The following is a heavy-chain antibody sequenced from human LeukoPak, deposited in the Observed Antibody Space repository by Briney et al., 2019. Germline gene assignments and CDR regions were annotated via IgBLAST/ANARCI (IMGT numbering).Heavy chain of an antibody. CDR2: VSESGDIT. V-gene: IGHV3-23*01. CDR3: AKDIAQGYTFGTIEEDY. J-gene: IGHJ4*02. Sequence: GGSLRLSCAASGIAFSRFAMSWVRQAPGKGLEWVSVVSESGDITHYAESVRGRFTVSRDNSKNTLYLEMNRLRSDDTAIYYCAKDIAQGYTFGTIEEDYWGQGTLVTVAS. CDR1: GIAFSRFA. D-gene: IGHD5-12*01.